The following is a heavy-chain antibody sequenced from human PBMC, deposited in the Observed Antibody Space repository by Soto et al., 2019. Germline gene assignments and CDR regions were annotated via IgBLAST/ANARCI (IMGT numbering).Heavy chain of an antibody. CDR1: GGSISSSSYY. D-gene: IGHD6-19*01. V-gene: IGHV4-39*01. CDR3: ARALEAVAGTESWIYSYGMDG. Sequence: PSEPLSLTCTVSGGSISSSSYYWCWIRQPPGKGLEWIGSIYYSGSTYYNPSLKSRVTISVDTSKNQFSLKLSSVTAADTAVYYCARALEAVAGTESWIYSYGMDGWGQGTTVTVPS. J-gene: IGHJ6*02. CDR2: IYYSGST.